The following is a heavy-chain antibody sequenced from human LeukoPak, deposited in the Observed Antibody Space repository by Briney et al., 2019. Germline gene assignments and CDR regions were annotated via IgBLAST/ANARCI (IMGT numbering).Heavy chain of an antibody. CDR2: IYYSGST. CDR3: ARGPHYGGFDY. CDR1: GFTFSSYA. Sequence: LRLSCAASGFTFSSYAMSWIRQHPGKGLEWIGYIYYSGSTYYNPSLKSRVTISVDTSKNQFSLKLSSVTAADTAVYYCARGPHYGGFDYWGQGTLVTVSS. J-gene: IGHJ4*02. V-gene: IGHV4-31*02. D-gene: IGHD4-23*01.